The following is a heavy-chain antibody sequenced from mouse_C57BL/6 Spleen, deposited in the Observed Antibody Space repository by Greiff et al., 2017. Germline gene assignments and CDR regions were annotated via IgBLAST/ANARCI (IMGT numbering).Heavy chain of an antibody. CDR3: TRGSYDNDEGPYSMDY. CDR1: GFTFSSYA. D-gene: IGHD2-4*01. Sequence: EVKLMESGEGLVKPGGSLKLSCAASGFTFSSYAMSWVRQTPEKRLEWVAYISSGGDYIYYADTVKGRFTISRDNARNTLYLQMSSLKSEDAAMYYCTRGSYDNDEGPYSMDYRGQGTSVTVSS. J-gene: IGHJ4*01. CDR2: ISSGGDYI. V-gene: IGHV5-9-1*02.